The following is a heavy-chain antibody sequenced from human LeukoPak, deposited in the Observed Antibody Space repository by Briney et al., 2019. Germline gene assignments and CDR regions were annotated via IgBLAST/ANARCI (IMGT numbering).Heavy chain of an antibody. J-gene: IGHJ4*02. CDR3: ASETTYYYDSSGYTEVEAFDY. CDR2: IYSGGST. CDR1: GFTFSTYG. Sequence: GSLRLSCGASGFTFSTYGMTWVRQAPGKGPEWVSVIYSGGSTYYADSVKGRFTISRDNSKNTLYLQMNSLRAEDTAVYYCASETTYYYDSSGYTEVEAFDYWGQGTLVTVSS. D-gene: IGHD3-22*01. V-gene: IGHV3-53*01.